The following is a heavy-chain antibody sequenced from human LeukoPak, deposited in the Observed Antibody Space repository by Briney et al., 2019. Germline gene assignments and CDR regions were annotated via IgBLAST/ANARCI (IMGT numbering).Heavy chain of an antibody. CDR1: GFTLTTYW. Sequence: GGSLRLSCAASGFTLTTYWMTWVRQAPGKGLEWVANIKEDGSEKYYVDSVKGRFTISRDNAKNSLYLQMNSLRAEDTAVYYCSRSRYLCSGGSCYRPFDYWGQGTLVTVSS. V-gene: IGHV3-7*01. J-gene: IGHJ4*02. CDR2: IKEDGSEK. D-gene: IGHD2-15*01. CDR3: SRSRYLCSGGSCYRPFDY.